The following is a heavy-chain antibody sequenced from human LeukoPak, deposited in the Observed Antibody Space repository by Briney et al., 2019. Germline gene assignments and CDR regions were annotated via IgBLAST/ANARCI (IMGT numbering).Heavy chain of an antibody. V-gene: IGHV6-1*01. CDR1: GDSVSSNSAV. CDR2: TYHRSNWYN. J-gene: IGHJ4*02. D-gene: IGHD2-15*01. CDR3: ARDDHGYYFDY. Sequence: SQTLSLTCAISGDSVSSNSAVWNWIRRSPSRGLEWLGRTYHRSNWYNDYAVSVKSRITINPDTSKNPFSLQLNSVTPEDTAVYYCARDDHGYYFDYWGQGTLVTVSS.